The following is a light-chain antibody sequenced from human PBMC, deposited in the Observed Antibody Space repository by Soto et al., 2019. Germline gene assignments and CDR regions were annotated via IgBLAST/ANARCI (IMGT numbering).Light chain of an antibody. J-gene: IGKJ5*01. CDR3: EQYNNWFSIT. CDR2: GAS. Sequence: EIVLTQSPGTLSLSPGERATLSCRAIQSLSSSYIAWYQQKPGQAPRLLIYGASSRATGIPDRFSGSGSGTEFTLTISSLQPEDFAVYYCEQYNNWFSITFGQGTRLENK. V-gene: IGKV3-20*01. CDR1: QSLSSSY.